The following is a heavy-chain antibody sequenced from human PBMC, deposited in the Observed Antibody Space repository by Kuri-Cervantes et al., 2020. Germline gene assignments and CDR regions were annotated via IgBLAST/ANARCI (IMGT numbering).Heavy chain of an antibody. Sequence: SETLSLTCTVSGGSISSYYWSWIRQPPGKGLEWIEEINHSGSTNYNPSLKSRVTISVDTSKNQFSLRLSSVTAADTAVYYCARENDYSNYEDYWGQGTLVTVPQ. D-gene: IGHD4-11*01. CDR1: GGSISSYY. V-gene: IGHV4-34*01. CDR3: ARENDYSNYEDY. CDR2: INHSGST. J-gene: IGHJ4*02.